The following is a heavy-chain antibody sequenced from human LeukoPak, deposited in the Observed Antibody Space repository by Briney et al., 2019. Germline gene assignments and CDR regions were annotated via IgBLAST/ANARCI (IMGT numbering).Heavy chain of an antibody. Sequence: GGSLRLSCAASGFTFSSYEMNWVRQAPGKGLEWVSYISSSGSTIYYADSVKGRFTISRDNAKNSLYLQMNSLRAEDTAVYYCARDEVSGWYEKDVWGKGTTVTVSS. D-gene: IGHD6-19*01. J-gene: IGHJ6*04. CDR2: ISSSGSTI. CDR1: GFTFSSYE. V-gene: IGHV3-48*03. CDR3: ARDEVSGWYEKDV.